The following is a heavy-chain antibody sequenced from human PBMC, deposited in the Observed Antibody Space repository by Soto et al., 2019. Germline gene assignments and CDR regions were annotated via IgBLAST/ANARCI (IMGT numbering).Heavy chain of an antibody. J-gene: IGHJ4*02. CDR2: IYYSGST. CDR3: AMDTAMEQGY. CDR1: GGSISSSSYY. Sequence: SLTCTVSGGSISSSSYYWGWIRQPPGKGLEWIGSIYYSGSTYYNPSLKSRVTISVDTSKNQFSLKLSSVTAADTAVYSCAMDTAMEQGYWGQGTLVTVSS. D-gene: IGHD5-18*01. V-gene: IGHV4-39*01.